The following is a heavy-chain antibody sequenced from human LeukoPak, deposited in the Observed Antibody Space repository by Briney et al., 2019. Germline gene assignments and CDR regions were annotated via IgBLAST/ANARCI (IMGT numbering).Heavy chain of an antibody. CDR3: AKDRSQEAIYKGALDV. J-gene: IGHJ6*02. D-gene: IGHD1-1*01. Sequence: GGSLRLSCAASGFTFSNHAMHWVRQAPGKGLEWVAIIASDGTKAYYADSVKGRFSISRDNSKNTVDLQMNTLRTEDTAIYYCAKDRSQEAIYKGALDVWGQGTTVTVSS. CDR1: GFTFSNHA. CDR2: IASDGTKA. V-gene: IGHV3-30-3*01.